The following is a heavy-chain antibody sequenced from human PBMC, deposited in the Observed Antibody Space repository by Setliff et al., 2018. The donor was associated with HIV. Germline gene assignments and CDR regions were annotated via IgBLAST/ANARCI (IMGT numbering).Heavy chain of an antibody. CDR1: GGSISTGSYY. D-gene: IGHD3-3*01. V-gene: IGHV4-61*02. CDR3: ARAPYYNFWSGYYVSMSSHYYGMDV. J-gene: IGHJ6*02. CDR2: IYTTGST. Sequence: PSETLSLTCTVSGGSISTGSYYWSWIRQPAGKGLEWVGRIYTTGSTNYNPSLKSRVTISVDTSKNQFSLNLTSVTAADTAVYYCARAPYYNFWSGYYVSMSSHYYGMDVWGQGTTVTVSS.